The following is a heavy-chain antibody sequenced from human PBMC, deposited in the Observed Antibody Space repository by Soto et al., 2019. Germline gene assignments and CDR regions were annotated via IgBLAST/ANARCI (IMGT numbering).Heavy chain of an antibody. CDR1: GGSISSGSYY. J-gene: IGHJ4*02. CDR3: AAYGSETFDY. D-gene: IGHD3-10*01. V-gene: IGHV4-61*01. Sequence: SETLSLTCTVSGGSISSGSYYWSWIRQPPGKGLEYIGYIYHSGSTNYNHSLKSRVSISVDTSENQYSLKLRSVTAADTALYYCAAYGSETFDYWGQGTLVTVSS. CDR2: IYHSGST.